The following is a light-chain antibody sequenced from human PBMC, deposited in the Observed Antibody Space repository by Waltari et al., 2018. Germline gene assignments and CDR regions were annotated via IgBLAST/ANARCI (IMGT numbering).Light chain of an antibody. CDR3: SSHAGSNNFV. V-gene: IGLV2-8*01. CDR1: SGDVGDHNF. CDR2: EVT. J-gene: IGLJ1*01. Sequence: QSALTQPPSASGSPGQSVTIPCTGTSGDVGDHNFVAWYQQHPGKAPQLIIYEVTERPSGVPDRFSGSKSGNTASLTVSGLQAEDEADYFCSSHAGSNNFVFGSGTKVSVL.